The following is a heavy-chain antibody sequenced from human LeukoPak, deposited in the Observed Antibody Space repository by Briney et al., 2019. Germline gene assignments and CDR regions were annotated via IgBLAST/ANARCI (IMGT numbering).Heavy chain of an antibody. J-gene: IGHJ4*02. CDR3: AKGYYGNYVAVDY. D-gene: IGHD4-11*01. CDR2: ISDNGDDT. CDR1: GFTFSSYA. Sequence: GGSLRLSCADSGFTFSSYAMIWVRQAPGKGLDWVSSISDNGDDTYYADSVKGRFTISRDNSDNTLYLQMNSLRADDAAVYYCAKGYYGNYVAVDYWGQGTLVTVSS. V-gene: IGHV3-23*01.